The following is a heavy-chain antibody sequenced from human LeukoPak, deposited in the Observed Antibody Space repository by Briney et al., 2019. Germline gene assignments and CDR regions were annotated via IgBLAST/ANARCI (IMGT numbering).Heavy chain of an antibody. CDR1: GGSISSYY. CDR3: ASHLLDSSNWSFHGN. D-gene: IGHD6-13*01. J-gene: IGHJ4*02. CDR2: IYTSGST. Sequence: PSETLSLTCTVSGGSISSYYWSWIRQPAGKGLEWIGRIYTSGSTNYSPSLKSRVTMSVDTSKNQFSLKLTSVTAADTAFYYCASHLLDSSNWSFHGNWGQGTLVTVSS. V-gene: IGHV4-4*07.